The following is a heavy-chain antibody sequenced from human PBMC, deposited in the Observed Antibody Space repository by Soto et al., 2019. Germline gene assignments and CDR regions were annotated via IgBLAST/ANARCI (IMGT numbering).Heavy chain of an antibody. D-gene: IGHD2-15*01. V-gene: IGHV3-48*01. CDR1: GFTFSSYS. J-gene: IGHJ4*02. Sequence: GGSLRLSCAASGFTFSSYSMNWVRQAPGKGLEWVSYISSSSRTIYYADSVKGRFTISRDNAKNSLYLQTNSLRAEDTAVYYCARDKGRSPLDYWGQGTLVTVSS. CDR3: ARDKGRSPLDY. CDR2: ISSSSRTI.